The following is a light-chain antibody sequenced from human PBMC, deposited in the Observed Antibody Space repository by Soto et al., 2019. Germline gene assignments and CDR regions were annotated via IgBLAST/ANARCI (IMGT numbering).Light chain of an antibody. CDR2: DAS. CDR3: QVRDVWPS. V-gene: IGKV3-11*01. Sequence: IVVTQSPATLSLSPGERAALSCRASQSVSTSLAWYQHKPGQAPRLFIYDASKRAPGIPARFSGSGSGTDFTLTISSLEPEDFAVYYCQVRDVWPSFGQGTKVEIK. CDR1: QSVSTS. J-gene: IGKJ1*01.